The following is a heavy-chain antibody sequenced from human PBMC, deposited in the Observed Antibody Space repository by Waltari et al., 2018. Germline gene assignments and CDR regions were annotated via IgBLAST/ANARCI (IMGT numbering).Heavy chain of an antibody. CDR2: ISTDASDT. CDR1: GFTFSSFW. Sequence: EEQLVESGGGLVQPGDSLSLSCAASGFTFSSFWMTWVRKAPGKGPLWVSRISTDASDTTYADSVKGRFTISRDNARNTLYLQMNRLRAEDTAVYFCARVSRRTYRSPVPGRHYYYGMDVWGQGTTVTVSS. J-gene: IGHJ6*02. D-gene: IGHD1-1*01. V-gene: IGHV3-74*03. CDR3: ARVSRRTYRSPVPGRHYYYGMDV.